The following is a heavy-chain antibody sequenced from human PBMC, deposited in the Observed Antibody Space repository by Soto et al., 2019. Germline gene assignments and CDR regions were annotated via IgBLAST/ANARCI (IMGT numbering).Heavy chain of an antibody. Sequence: EVQLLESGGGLVQPGGSLRLSCAASGFTFNSYAMSWVRQAPGQGLEWVSASSGSGGSTYSADSVKGRFNISRDHSKNTVYLPMNSLRAEDAGVYYCAIDLRFDCSGGSCDSFDYWGQGTLVTVSS. V-gene: IGHV3-23*01. J-gene: IGHJ4*02. CDR2: SSGSGGST. D-gene: IGHD2-15*01. CDR3: AIDLRFDCSGGSCDSFDY. CDR1: GFTFNSYA.